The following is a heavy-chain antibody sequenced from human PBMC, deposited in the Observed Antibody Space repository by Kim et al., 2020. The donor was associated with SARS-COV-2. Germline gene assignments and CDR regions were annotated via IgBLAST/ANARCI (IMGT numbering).Heavy chain of an antibody. D-gene: IGHD3-10*01. CDR1: GGSISSYY. Sequence: SETLSLTCTVSGGSISSYYWSWIRQPPGKGLEWIGYIYYSGSTNYNPSRKSRVTISVDTSKNQFSLKLSPVTAADTAVYYCARADDYYGSGGYALDSWGRRTLVTVSS. V-gene: IGHV4-59*01. J-gene: IGHJ4*02. CDR3: ARADDYYGSGGYALDS. CDR2: IYYSGST.